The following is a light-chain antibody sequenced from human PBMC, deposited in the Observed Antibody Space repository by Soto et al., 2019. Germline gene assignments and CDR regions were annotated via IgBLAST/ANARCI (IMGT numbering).Light chain of an antibody. Sequence: LAQSASVSGSPGQSITISCTGTSSDVGGYDYVSWYQLHPGKAPKLMVFEVSNRPSGVSYRFSGSKSGNTASLTISGLQAEDEADYFCSSYSISTAYLFGTGTKVTVL. CDR3: SSYSISTAYL. J-gene: IGLJ1*01. CDR2: EVS. CDR1: SSDVGGYDY. V-gene: IGLV2-14*01.